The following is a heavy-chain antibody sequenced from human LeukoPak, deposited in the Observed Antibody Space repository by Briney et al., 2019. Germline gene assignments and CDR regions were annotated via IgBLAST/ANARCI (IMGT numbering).Heavy chain of an antibody. CDR2: INSDGSTT. J-gene: IGHJ4*02. Sequence: GGSLRLSCAASGFTFSTYWMHWVRQAPGKVLVWVSRINSDGSTTSYADSVKGRFTISRDNAKNTLYLQMNSLRAEDTAVYYCARDKGDFWSGSYFDYWGQGTLVTVSS. D-gene: IGHD3-3*01. CDR3: ARDKGDFWSGSYFDY. V-gene: IGHV3-74*01. CDR1: GFTFSTYW.